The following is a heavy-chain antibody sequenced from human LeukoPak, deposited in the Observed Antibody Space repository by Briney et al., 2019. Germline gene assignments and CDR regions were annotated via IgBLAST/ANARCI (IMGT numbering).Heavy chain of an antibody. Sequence: GSLRLSCAASGFPFSSYTMNWVRQAPGKGLEWVSSISSGSSYIHYADSVKGRFTISRDNSKNTLYLQMNSLRAEDTAVYYCAKDYYYGSGSYYNLDYWGQGTLVTVSP. V-gene: IGHV3-21*04. CDR2: ISSGSSYI. J-gene: IGHJ4*02. CDR3: AKDYYYGSGSYYNLDY. D-gene: IGHD3-10*01. CDR1: GFPFSSYT.